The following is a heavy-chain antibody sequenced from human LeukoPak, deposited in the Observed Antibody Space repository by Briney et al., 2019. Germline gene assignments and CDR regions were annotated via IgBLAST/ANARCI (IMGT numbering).Heavy chain of an antibody. CDR3: ARDEKIVGASGQDY. Sequence: GGSLRLSCAASGFTFSSYWMNWVRQAPGKGLEWVANIKQDGSEKYYVDSVEGRFTISRDNAKNTLFLQMNSLRAEDTAVYYCARDEKIVGASGQDYWGQGTLVTVSS. CDR1: GFTFSSYW. CDR2: IKQDGSEK. D-gene: IGHD1-26*01. V-gene: IGHV3-7*01. J-gene: IGHJ4*02.